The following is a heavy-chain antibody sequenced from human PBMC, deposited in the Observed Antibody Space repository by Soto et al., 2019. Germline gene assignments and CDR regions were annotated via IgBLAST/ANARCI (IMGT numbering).Heavy chain of an antibody. V-gene: IGHV3-64D*06. CDR1: GFTLSSYA. CDR3: TKSERITVSIAGFHSGS. Sequence: PGGSLRLGCSASGFTLSSYAMHWVRQTPGKGLEYVSAISSNGGSTYYADSVKGRFTISRDNSKNTMYLQMNSLRVDDAAIYYCTKSERITVSIAGFHSGSWGQGTLVTVSS. D-gene: IGHD6-13*01. CDR2: ISSNGGST. J-gene: IGHJ5*02.